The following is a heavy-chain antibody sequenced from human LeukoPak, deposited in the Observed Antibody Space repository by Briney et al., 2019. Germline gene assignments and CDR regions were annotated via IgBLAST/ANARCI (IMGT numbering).Heavy chain of an antibody. J-gene: IGHJ5*02. CDR3: ARVDTAMVAFDP. CDR2: IYYSGST. CDR1: GGSISSGDYS. V-gene: IGHV4-30-4*07. D-gene: IGHD5-18*01. Sequence: SETLSLTCTVSGGSISSGDYSWSWIRQPPGKGLEWIGYIYYSGSTFYNPSLQSRVTISVDTSKNQFSLKVSSVTAADTAVYYCARVDTAMVAFDPWGQGTLVTVSS.